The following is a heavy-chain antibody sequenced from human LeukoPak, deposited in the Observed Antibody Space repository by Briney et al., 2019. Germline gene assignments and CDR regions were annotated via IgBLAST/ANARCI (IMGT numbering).Heavy chain of an antibody. CDR1: GFTFGDYA. CDR2: IRSKAYGGTT. V-gene: IGHV3-49*03. D-gene: IGHD3-3*01. J-gene: IGHJ4*02. Sequence: GGSLRLSCTASGFTFGDYAMSWFRQAPGKGLEWVGFIRSKAYGGTTEYAASVKGRFTISRDDSKSIAYLQMNSLKTEDTAVYYCTRDSYDFWSGYYEPPNDYWGQGTLVTVSS. CDR3: TRDSYDFWSGYYEPPNDY.